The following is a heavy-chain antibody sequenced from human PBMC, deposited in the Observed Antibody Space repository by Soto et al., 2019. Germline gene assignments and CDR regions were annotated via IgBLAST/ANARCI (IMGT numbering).Heavy chain of an antibody. CDR1: GASVSRYY. CDR2: LYSSGST. J-gene: IGHJ4*02. CDR3: ARRVSAYYDF. Sequence: QVQLQESGPGLVKPSETLSLTCTVSGASVSRYYVAWIRQSPGKGLEWIGFLYSSGSTNYNSSLKSRVTISVDTSNTQFSLRLSSVTDADTAVYYCARRVSAYYDFWGQGTRVTVSS. D-gene: IGHD2-8*01. V-gene: IGHV4-59*02.